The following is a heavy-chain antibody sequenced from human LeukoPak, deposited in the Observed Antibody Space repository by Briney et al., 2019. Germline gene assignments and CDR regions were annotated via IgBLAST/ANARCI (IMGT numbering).Heavy chain of an antibody. V-gene: IGHV3-66*01. J-gene: IGHJ6*02. Sequence: GGSLRLSCAASGSTVSNNYMSWVRQAPGKGLELVSLIYSGGSTYYADSVRGRFTISRDSSKNPLYLQLTSLRAEDTAVYYCAASSHKGVWGQGTTVTVSS. CDR3: AASSHKGV. CDR2: IYSGGST. CDR1: GSTVSNNY.